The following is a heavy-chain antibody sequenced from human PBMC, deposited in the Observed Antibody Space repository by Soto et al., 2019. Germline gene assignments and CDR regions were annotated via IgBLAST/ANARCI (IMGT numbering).Heavy chain of an antibody. D-gene: IGHD2-2*01. CDR3: ARDLDCSSTSCYASPYFQH. V-gene: IGHV1-18*01. CDR1: GYTFTSYG. CDR2: ISAYNGNT. Sequence: QVQLVQSGAEVKKPGASVKVSCKASGYTFTSYGISWVRQAPGQGLEWMGWISAYNGNTNYAQKLQGRVTMTTDTSTSTAYMERRSLRSDDTAVYYCARDLDCSSTSCYASPYFQHWGQGTLVTVSS. J-gene: IGHJ1*01.